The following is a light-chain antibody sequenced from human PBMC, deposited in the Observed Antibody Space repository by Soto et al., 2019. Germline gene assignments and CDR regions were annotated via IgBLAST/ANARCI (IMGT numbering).Light chain of an antibody. CDR1: QGLSSW. V-gene: IGKV1D-12*01. J-gene: IGKJ4*01. CDR2: AAS. CDR3: QQANSFPPT. Sequence: DIQMTQSPSSVSASVGDRVTITCRASQGLSSWLAWYQQKPGRAPKLLIYAASNLQSGVPSRFSGSGSGTEFTLTISSLQPEDFATYCCQQANSFPPTFGGGTKVEIK.